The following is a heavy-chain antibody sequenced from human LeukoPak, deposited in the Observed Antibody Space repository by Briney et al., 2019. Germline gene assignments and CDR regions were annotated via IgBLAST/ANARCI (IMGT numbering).Heavy chain of an antibody. Sequence: GGSLRLSCAASGFTFSGSAMHWVRQASGKGLEWVGRIRNKANSYATAYAASVKGRFTISRDDSKNTAYLQMNSLKTEDTAVYYCTSPNIARNGDYPDYWGQGTLVTVSS. J-gene: IGHJ4*02. CDR3: TSPNIARNGDYPDY. CDR1: GFTFSGSA. D-gene: IGHD4-17*01. CDR2: IRNKANSYAT. V-gene: IGHV3-73*01.